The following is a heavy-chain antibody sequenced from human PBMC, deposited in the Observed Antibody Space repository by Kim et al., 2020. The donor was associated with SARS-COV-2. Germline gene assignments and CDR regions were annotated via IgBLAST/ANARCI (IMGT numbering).Heavy chain of an antibody. V-gene: IGHV4-39*01. CDR3: ARSITMVRGVIP. Sequence: YYNPSLKSRVTISVDTSKNQFSLKLSSVTAADTAVYYCARSITMVRGVIPWGQGTLVTVSS. J-gene: IGHJ5*02. D-gene: IGHD3-10*01.